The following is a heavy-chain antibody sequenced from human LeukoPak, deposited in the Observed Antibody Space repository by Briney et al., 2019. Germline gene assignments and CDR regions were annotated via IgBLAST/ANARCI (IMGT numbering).Heavy chain of an antibody. CDR2: INIDGATT. D-gene: IGHD1-26*01. J-gene: IGHJ5*02. Sequence: GSLRLSCAASGFTFSGYWMHWVRQAPGKGLEWVSRINIDGATTNYADSVKGRFTISRDNAKNTLHLQMNSLRADDTAVYYCVRGAVGTGVWFDPWGHGTLVTVSS. CDR3: VRGAVGTGVWFDP. CDR1: GFTFSGYW. V-gene: IGHV3-74*01.